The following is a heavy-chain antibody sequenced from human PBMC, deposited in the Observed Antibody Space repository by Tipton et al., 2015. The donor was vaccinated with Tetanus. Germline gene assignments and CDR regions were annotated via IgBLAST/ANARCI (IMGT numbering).Heavy chain of an antibody. Sequence: TLSLTCIVSGGSMSGSGHYGAWVRQSPGKGLEWIGSISYSGRTYYSPSLKSRVNMSVDTSKNQFSLNLSSVTAADTAIYYCARDQGGGRVVRLNWFDPWGQGTLVTVSS. CDR3: ARDQGGGRVVRLNWFDP. CDR1: GGSMSGSGHY. D-gene: IGHD6-6*01. V-gene: IGHV4-39*07. CDR2: ISYSGRT. J-gene: IGHJ5*02.